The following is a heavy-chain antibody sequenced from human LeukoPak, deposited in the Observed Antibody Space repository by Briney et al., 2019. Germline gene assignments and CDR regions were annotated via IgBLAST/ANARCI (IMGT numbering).Heavy chain of an antibody. CDR2: INPSGGST. V-gene: IGHV1-46*01. D-gene: IGHD3-22*01. CDR1: GYTFTSYY. CDR3: ARERYYDSSGYTPGQGDY. J-gene: IGHJ4*02. Sequence: ASVKVSCKASGYTFTSYYMHWVRQAPGQGLEWMGIINPSGGSTSYAQKFQGRVTMTRDTSTSTVYMELSSLRSEDTAVYYYARERYYDSSGYTPGQGDYWGQGTLVTVSS.